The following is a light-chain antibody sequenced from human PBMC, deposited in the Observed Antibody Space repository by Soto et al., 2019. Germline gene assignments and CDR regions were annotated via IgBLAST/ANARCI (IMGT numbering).Light chain of an antibody. J-gene: IGLJ2*01. CDR1: SSNIGAGYD. Sequence: QSVLTQPPSVSGAPGQRVTISCTGSSSNIGAGYDVHWYQQLPGTAPKLPIYGNSNRPSGVPDRFSGSKSGTSPSLAIPGLQAEYQADYYCQSYDSSLSGSKVFGGGTKLTVL. CDR2: GNS. CDR3: QSYDSSLSGSKV. V-gene: IGLV1-40*01.